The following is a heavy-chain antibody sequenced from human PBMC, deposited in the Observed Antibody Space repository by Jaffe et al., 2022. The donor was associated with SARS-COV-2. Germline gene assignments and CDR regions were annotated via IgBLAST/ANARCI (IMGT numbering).Heavy chain of an antibody. CDR1: GFTFSSYW. Sequence: EVQPVESGGGLVQPGGSLRLSCAVSGFTFSSYWMHWVRQAPGKGLVWVSRINSDGSSTSYADSVKGRFTISRDNAKNTLYLQMNSLRAEDTAVYYCARDGRYYDSGGYSANYYALDVWGQGTTVTVSS. J-gene: IGHJ6*02. CDR3: ARDGRYYDSGGYSANYYALDV. CDR2: INSDGSST. D-gene: IGHD3-22*01. V-gene: IGHV3-74*01.